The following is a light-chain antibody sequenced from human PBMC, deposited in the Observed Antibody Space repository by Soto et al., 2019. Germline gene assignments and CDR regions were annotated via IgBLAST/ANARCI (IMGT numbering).Light chain of an antibody. CDR1: SSDVGGYIF. J-gene: IGLJ1*01. V-gene: IGLV2-14*03. CDR2: EVS. Sequence: QSVLTQPASVSGSLGQSITISCTGTSSDVGGYIFVSWYQQHPGKAPKLLIYEVSNRPSGVSNRFSGSRSDNTASLTISGLHAHEEPDYPCPSFTRSTTPYVFGTGTKVTVL. CDR3: PSFTRSTTPYV.